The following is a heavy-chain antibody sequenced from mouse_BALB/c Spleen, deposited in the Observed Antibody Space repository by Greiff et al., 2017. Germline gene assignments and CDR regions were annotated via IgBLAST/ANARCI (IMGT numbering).Heavy chain of an antibody. D-gene: IGHD1-1*01. J-gene: IGHJ1*01. CDR2: INPSNGRT. V-gene: IGHV1S81*02. CDR3: ARGYGSFHWYFDV. CDR1: GYTFTSYW. Sequence: VQLQQPGAELVKPGASVKLSCKASGYTFTSYWMHWVKQRPGQGLEWIGEINPSNGRTNYNEKFKSKATLTVDKSSSTAYMQLSSLTSEDSAVYYCARGYGSFHWYFDVWGAGTTVTVSS.